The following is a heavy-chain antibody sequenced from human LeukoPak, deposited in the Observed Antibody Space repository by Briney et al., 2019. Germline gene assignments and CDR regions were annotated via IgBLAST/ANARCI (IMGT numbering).Heavy chain of an antibody. CDR3: ARGAMATTPFFDY. CDR2: IYHSGST. D-gene: IGHD5-24*01. Sequence: SETLSLTCAVSGGSISSTNWWSWVRQPPGKGLEWIGEIYHSGSTNYNPSLRSRVTISVDKSKNHFSLQLSSVTAADTAVYYCARGAMATTPFFDYWGQGTLVTVSS. CDR1: GGSISSTNW. V-gene: IGHV4-4*02. J-gene: IGHJ4*02.